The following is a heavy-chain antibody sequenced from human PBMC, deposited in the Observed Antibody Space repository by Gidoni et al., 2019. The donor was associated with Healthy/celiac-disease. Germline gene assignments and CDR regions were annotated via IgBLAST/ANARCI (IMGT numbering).Heavy chain of an antibody. CDR2: ISWNSGSI. Sequence: EVQLVESGGGLVQPGRSLRLSCADSGFTFSAYSMHWVRQAPGKGLEWVSGISWNSGSIGYADSVKGRFTISRDNAKNSLYLQMNSLRAEDTALYYCAKGLTYYYDSSGSASDYWGQGTLVTVSS. CDR1: GFTFSAYS. CDR3: AKGLTYYYDSSGSASDY. D-gene: IGHD3-22*01. V-gene: IGHV3-9*01. J-gene: IGHJ4*02.